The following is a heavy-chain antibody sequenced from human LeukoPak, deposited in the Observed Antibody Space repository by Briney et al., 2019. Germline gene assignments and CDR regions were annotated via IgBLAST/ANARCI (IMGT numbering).Heavy chain of an antibody. D-gene: IGHD1-20*01. CDR1: GGTFSSYT. J-gene: IGHJ5*02. Sequence: SVKVSCKASGGTFSSYTISWVRQAPGQGLEWMGRIIPILGIANYAQKFQGRVTITADKSTSTAYMELSSLRSEDTAVYYCASVAGITGRNWFDPWGQEPWSPSPQ. CDR3: ASVAGITGRNWFDP. CDR2: IIPILGIA. V-gene: IGHV1-69*02.